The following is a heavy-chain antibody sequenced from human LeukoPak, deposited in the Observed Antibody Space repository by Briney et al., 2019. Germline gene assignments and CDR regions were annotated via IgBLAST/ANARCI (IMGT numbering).Heavy chain of an antibody. V-gene: IGHV3-20*04. Sequence: GGSLRLSCAASGFTFDDYGMSWVRQAPGKGLEWVSGIKWNGGSTGYADSVKGRFTISRDNAKNSLYLQMNSLRAEDTALYYCARIDTYYYDSSGYYSAFDIWGQGTIVTVSS. D-gene: IGHD3-22*01. CDR1: GFTFDDYG. J-gene: IGHJ3*02. CDR2: IKWNGGST. CDR3: ARIDTYYYDSSGYYSAFDI.